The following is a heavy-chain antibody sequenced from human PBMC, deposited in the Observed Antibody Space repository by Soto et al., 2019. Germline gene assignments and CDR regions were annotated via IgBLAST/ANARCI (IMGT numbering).Heavy chain of an antibody. V-gene: IGHV5-51*01. Sequence: GESLKISCKGSGYNFTDYWIAWVRQMPGKGLEWMGIIYPGDSQTRYSPSFQGRVTISADKSITTAYLQWSSLKASDTAMYYCERHTYYYGMGVWGQGTKVTVSS. CDR1: GYNFTDYW. CDR3: ERHTYYYGMGV. CDR2: IYPGDSQT. J-gene: IGHJ6*02.